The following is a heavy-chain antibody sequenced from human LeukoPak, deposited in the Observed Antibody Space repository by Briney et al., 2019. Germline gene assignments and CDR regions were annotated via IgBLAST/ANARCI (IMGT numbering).Heavy chain of an antibody. CDR2: IYYSGST. D-gene: IGHD2-15*01. CDR3: ATKVGSCSGGSCAKFDY. Sequence: SETLSLTCTDSGGSISSNTYYWGWIRQPPGKGLEWIGSIYYSGSTYYNPSLKSRVTISVDTSKNQFSLKLSSVTAADTAVYYCATKVGSCSGGSCAKFDYWGQETLVTVSS. CDR1: GGSISSNTYY. J-gene: IGHJ4*02. V-gene: IGHV4-39*01.